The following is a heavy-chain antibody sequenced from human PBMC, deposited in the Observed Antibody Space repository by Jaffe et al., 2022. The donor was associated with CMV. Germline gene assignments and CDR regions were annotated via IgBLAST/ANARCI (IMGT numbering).Heavy chain of an antibody. Sequence: EVQLVESGGVVVQPGGSLRLSCAASGFTFDDYTMHWVRQAPGKGLEWVSLISWDGGSTYYADSVKGRFTISRDNSKNSLYLQMNSLRTEDTALYYCAKDMTVRGVIIFPPAMDVWGKGTTVTVSS. CDR1: GFTFDDYT. CDR2: ISWDGGST. J-gene: IGHJ6*04. V-gene: IGHV3-43*01. D-gene: IGHD3-10*01. CDR3: AKDMTVRGVIIFPPAMDV.